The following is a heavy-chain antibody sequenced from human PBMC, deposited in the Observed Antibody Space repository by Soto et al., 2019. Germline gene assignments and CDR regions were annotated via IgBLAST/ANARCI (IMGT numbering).Heavy chain of an antibody. Sequence: SETLSLTCTVSGGSITTNYWSWIRQPPRKGLEWIGYIFYSESPNYNPSLKSRVTISVDTSKNQFSLKLKSVTAADTAVYYCARRYCSGGSCYSFPPWGQGTLVTVSS. CDR3: ARRYCSGGSCYSFPP. J-gene: IGHJ5*02. CDR2: IFYSESP. D-gene: IGHD2-15*01. V-gene: IGHV4-59*01. CDR1: GGSITTNY.